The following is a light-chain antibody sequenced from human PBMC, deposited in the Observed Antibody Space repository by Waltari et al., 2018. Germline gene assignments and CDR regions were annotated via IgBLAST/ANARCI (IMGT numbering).Light chain of an antibody. CDR1: QSILYNSNDKNY. J-gene: IGKJ1*01. CDR2: WAS. Sequence: DIVMTQSPEFLSVSLGERATINCKSSQSILYNSNDKNYLSWYQQKPGQPPKLLIYWASTRQSGVPDRFSGSGSGTDLTLTINSLQAEDVAVYYCQQYYSRRTFGRGTRVEIK. CDR3: QQYYSRRT. V-gene: IGKV4-1*01.